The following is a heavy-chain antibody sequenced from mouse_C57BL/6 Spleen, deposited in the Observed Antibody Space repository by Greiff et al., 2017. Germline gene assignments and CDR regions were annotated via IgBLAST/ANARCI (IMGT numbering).Heavy chain of an antibody. J-gene: IGHJ4*01. Sequence: QVQLQQPGAELVKPGASVKMSCKASGYTFTSYWITWVKQRPGQGLEWIGDIYPGSGSTNYNEKFKSKATLTVDTSSSTAYMQLSSLTSEDSAVYYCARPEDSSGYSYAMDYWGQGTSVTVSS. CDR3: ARPEDSSGYSYAMDY. CDR2: IYPGSGST. V-gene: IGHV1-55*01. D-gene: IGHD3-2*02. CDR1: GYTFTSYW.